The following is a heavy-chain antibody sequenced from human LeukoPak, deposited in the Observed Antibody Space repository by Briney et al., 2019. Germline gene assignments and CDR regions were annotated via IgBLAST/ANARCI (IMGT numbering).Heavy chain of an antibody. Sequence: ASVKVSCKASGXTXXGXYMHWVRXXXGXGXXXXXWINPNSGGTNYAQKFQGRVTMTRDPSISTAYMELSRLRSDDTAVFYCARYPGTTSYPFDYWGQGTLVAVSS. CDR1: GXTXXGXY. J-gene: IGHJ4*02. CDR2: INPNSGGT. CDR3: ARYPGTTSYPFDY. D-gene: IGHD1-1*01. V-gene: IGHV1-2*02.